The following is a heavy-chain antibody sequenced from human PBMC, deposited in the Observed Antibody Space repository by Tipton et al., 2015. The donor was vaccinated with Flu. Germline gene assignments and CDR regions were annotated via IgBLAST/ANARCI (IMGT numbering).Heavy chain of an antibody. Sequence: QLVQSGAEVKKPGESLKISCKGSGYSLSRYWIVWVRQMPGKGLEWVGTIYPPDSDTRYSPSFQGQVTVSADRSINTAYLQWSSLKASDTAMYYCARLINEVSYLDYWGQGTLVTVSS. CDR3: ARLINEVSYLDY. J-gene: IGHJ4*02. D-gene: IGHD3-16*01. CDR1: GYSLSRYW. V-gene: IGHV5-51*01. CDR2: IYPPDSDT.